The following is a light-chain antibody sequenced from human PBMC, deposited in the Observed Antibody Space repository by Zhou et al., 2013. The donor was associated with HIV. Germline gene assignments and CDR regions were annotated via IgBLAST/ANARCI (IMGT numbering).Light chain of an antibody. CDR1: QNISNTY. CDR3: QLYGRSPPYY. CDR2: GAS. V-gene: IGKV3-20*01. Sequence: EIVLTQSPGTLSMSPGERVTLACRASQNISNTYLAWYQQKPGQPPRLLIYGASNRATGTPDRFSGSGSGTDLTLTISRLEPEDFAVYYCQLYGRSPPYYFGQGTNLEI. J-gene: IGKJ2*01.